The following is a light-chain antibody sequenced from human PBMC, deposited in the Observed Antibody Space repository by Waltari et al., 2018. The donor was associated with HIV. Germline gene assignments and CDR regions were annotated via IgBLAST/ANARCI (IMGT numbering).Light chain of an antibody. J-gene: IGLJ2*01. CDR1: TGAINSGHY. CDR2: NIN. Sequence: QAVVTQEPSLTVSPGGTVTLTCGSSTGAINSGHYPYWLQRTPGQAPTTLIYNINTKPSWTPARFSGSRLGGKAALTLSGAQSEDEAEYYCLLFYSGVRVFGGGTKLTVL. CDR3: LLFYSGVRV. V-gene: IGLV7-46*01.